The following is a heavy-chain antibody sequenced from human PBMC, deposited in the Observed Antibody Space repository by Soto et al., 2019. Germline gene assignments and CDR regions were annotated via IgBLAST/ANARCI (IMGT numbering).Heavy chain of an antibody. J-gene: IGHJ3*02. CDR2: IYYSGST. Sequence: ETLSLTCTVSGGSFGSFYWSWIRQPPGKGLEWIGYIYYSGSTNYNPSLKSRVTISVDTSKNQFSLKLSSVTAADTAVYYCARGSGDSFRAFDIWGQGTMVTVSS. CDR3: ARGSGDSFRAFDI. D-gene: IGHD4-17*01. V-gene: IGHV4-59*01. CDR1: GGSFGSFY.